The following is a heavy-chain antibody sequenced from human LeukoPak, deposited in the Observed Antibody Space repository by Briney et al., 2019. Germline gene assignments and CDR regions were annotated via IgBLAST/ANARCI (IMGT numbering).Heavy chain of an antibody. CDR3: ARMGGYSGYATH. D-gene: IGHD5-12*01. V-gene: IGHV4-59*08. CDR2: IYSSGSA. J-gene: IGHJ4*02. Sequence: SETLSLTCSVSGGSISPYYWSWIRQPPGKGLEWMGYIYSSGSANYNPSLKSRVTISVDTSKNHFSLKLSSVTAADTAVSYCARMGGYSGYATHWGQGTLVTVSS. CDR1: GGSISPYY.